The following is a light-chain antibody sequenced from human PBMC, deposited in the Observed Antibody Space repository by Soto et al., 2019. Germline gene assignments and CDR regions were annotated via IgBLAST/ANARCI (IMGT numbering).Light chain of an antibody. CDR3: QQYSTSLT. V-gene: IGKV3-15*01. CDR1: QSVGST. CDR2: GAS. J-gene: IGKJ4*02. Sequence: EILMTQSPATLSVSPGERVILSCRASQSVGSTLAWYQQKPGQAPRLLIRGASTRATGVPARFSGSGSGTEFTLTISSLQSEDFAVYYRQQYSTSLTFGGGTTLEIK.